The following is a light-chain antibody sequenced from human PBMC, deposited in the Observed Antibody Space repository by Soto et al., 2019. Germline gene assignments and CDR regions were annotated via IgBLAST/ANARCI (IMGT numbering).Light chain of an antibody. CDR2: AAS. J-gene: IGKJ4*01. CDR3: QQSYATVRT. CDR1: QGISTF. V-gene: IGKV1-39*01. Sequence: DIQMSQSPSSLSTSVGGRVTITCRASQGISTFLNWYQQKPGKAPRLLIYAASRLQSGVPARFSGSGAETDFTLTITSLQPEDFGIYYCQQSYATVRTFGGGTKVDIK.